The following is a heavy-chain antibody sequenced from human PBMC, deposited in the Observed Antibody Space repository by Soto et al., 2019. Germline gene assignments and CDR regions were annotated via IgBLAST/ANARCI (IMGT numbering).Heavy chain of an antibody. CDR1: GYTFTSYG. J-gene: IGHJ4*02. Sequence: QVHLVQSGAEVKKPGASVKVSCKASGYTFTSYGITWVRQAPGQGLEWMGWISAHNGNTGYAQKLQGRVIVTRDTSPSTAYMELRSLISDDTAVYYCARGRYGDYWGQGDLVTVSS. CDR3: ARGRYGDY. D-gene: IGHD1-1*01. CDR2: ISAHNGNT. V-gene: IGHV1-18*01.